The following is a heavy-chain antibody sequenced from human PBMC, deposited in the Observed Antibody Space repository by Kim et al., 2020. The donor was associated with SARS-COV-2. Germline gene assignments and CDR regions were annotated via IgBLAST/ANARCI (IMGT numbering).Heavy chain of an antibody. D-gene: IGHD1-26*01. CDR2: RGRSR. CDR3: AKFTAWGLFDY. Sequence: RGRSRDYANTVKCRYTNSRDNYKNTLYLQMKRLRAEDTDVYYWAKFTAWGLFDYWGQGTLVTVSS. V-gene: IGHV3-23*01. J-gene: IGHJ4*02.